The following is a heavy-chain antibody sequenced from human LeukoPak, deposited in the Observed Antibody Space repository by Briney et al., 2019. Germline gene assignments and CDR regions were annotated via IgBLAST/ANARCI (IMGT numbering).Heavy chain of an antibody. CDR2: IFHRGST. D-gene: IGHD6-13*01. V-gene: IGHV4-4*02. J-gene: IGHJ4*02. CDR1: GDSMSSFTW. CDR3: ARDQDSSSWYQVALGRYYFDY. Sequence: PSGTLSLTCAVSGDSMSSFTWWSWVRQPPGKGLEWIGEIFHRGSTNYNSSLKSRVTISVDTSKNQFSLQLNSVTPEDTAVYYCARDQDSSSWYQVALGRYYFDYWGQGTLVTVSS.